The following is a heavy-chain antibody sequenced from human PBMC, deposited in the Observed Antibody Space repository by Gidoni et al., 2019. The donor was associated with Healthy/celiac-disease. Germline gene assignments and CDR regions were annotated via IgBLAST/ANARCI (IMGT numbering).Heavy chain of an antibody. CDR3: SRGVSGSCRPGRFDY. V-gene: IGHV3-21*01. D-gene: IGHD1-26*01. J-gene: IGHJ4*02. Sequence: EVQLVESGGGLVRPGGSLRLSCAASGCTFSSYSMNWVRRAPGQGLEWVASISSSSSYRYYADSVKGRFIITRDNAKNSLYLQMNSRRAADAAVYYCSRGVSGSCRPGRFDYWGQGTLVTVSS. CDR1: GCTFSSYS. CDR2: ISSSSSYR.